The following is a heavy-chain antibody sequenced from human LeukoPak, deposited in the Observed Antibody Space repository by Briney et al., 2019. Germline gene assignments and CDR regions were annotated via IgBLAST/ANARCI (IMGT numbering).Heavy chain of an antibody. CDR3: AAGGDDFDY. J-gene: IGHJ4*02. Sequence: SETLSLTCAVYGGSFSGYYWSWIRQPPGKGLEWIGEINHSGSTNYNPSLKSRVTISVDTSKNQFSLKLSSVTAADTAVYYCAAGGDDFDYWGQGTLVTVSS. CDR1: GGSFSGYY. V-gene: IGHV4-34*01. D-gene: IGHD3-16*01. CDR2: INHSGST.